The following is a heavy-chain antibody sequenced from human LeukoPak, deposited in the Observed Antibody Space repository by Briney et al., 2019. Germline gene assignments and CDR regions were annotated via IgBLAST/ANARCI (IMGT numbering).Heavy chain of an antibody. V-gene: IGHV1-3*01. Sequence: ASVKVSCKASGYTFTSYAMHWVRQAPGQRLEWMGWINAGNGNTKYSQKFQGRVTITRDTSASTAYMELSSLRSEDTAVYYCARPMYYYDSSGYYPDAFDIWGQGTMVTVSS. CDR3: ARPMYYYDSSGYYPDAFDI. CDR2: INAGNGNT. J-gene: IGHJ3*02. CDR1: GYTFTSYA. D-gene: IGHD3-22*01.